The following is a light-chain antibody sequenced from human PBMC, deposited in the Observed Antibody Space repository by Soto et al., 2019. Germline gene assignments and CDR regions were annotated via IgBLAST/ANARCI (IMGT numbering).Light chain of an antibody. CDR3: QQYYTWPVT. V-gene: IGKV3-15*01. CDR2: GAS. Sequence: IVMTQSPATLSVSPGESVTFSCRASQGINRNLAWYQQKPGQAPRLLISGASTGATGIPARFSVSGSGTEFTLTINSLQSEDSAVYYCQQYYTWPVTFGGGTKVDIK. CDR1: QGINRN. J-gene: IGKJ4*01.